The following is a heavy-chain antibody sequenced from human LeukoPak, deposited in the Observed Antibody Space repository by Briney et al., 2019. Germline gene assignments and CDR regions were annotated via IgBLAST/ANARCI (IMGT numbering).Heavy chain of an antibody. CDR3: AKDRDYDSLDY. D-gene: IGHD3-22*01. V-gene: IGHV3-23*01. CDR1: GFTFSSYA. Sequence: GGSLRLSCAASGFTFSSYAMSWVRQAPGKGLQWVSAISGSGGITYYADSVKGRFTISRDNSENTLYLQMDFLRAEDTAVYYCAKDRDYDSLDYWGQGTLVTVSS. CDR2: ISGSGGIT. J-gene: IGHJ4*02.